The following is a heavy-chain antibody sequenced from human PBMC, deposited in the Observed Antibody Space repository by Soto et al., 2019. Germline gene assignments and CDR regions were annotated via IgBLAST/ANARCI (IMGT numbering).Heavy chain of an antibody. D-gene: IGHD3-10*01. J-gene: IGHJ5*02. V-gene: IGHV4-61*01. CDR3: ASGITMVRGSFDP. Sequence: NPSETLSLTCTVSGGSVSSGSYYWSWIRQPPGKGLEWIGYIYYSGSTNYNPSLKSRVTISVDTSKNQFSLKLSSVTAADTAVYYCASGITMVRGSFDPWGQGTLVTVSS. CDR1: GGSVSSGSYY. CDR2: IYYSGST.